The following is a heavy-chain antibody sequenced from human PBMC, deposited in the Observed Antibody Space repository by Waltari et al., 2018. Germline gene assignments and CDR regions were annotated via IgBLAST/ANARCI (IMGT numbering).Heavy chain of an antibody. Sequence: QLVQSGAEVKTPGSSVKVSCKATGGNLNTNAINWVRQAPGQGLEWMGGITPIFGTEKFAQKFQGRVTIKMDESTSTAYMEWNRLTSEDTAVYFCARQPPDRYNYYMDVWGKGTTVTVSS. V-gene: IGHV1-69*05. CDR3: ARQPPDRYNYYMDV. CDR2: ITPIFGTE. D-gene: IGHD1-1*01. CDR1: GGNLNTNA. J-gene: IGHJ6*03.